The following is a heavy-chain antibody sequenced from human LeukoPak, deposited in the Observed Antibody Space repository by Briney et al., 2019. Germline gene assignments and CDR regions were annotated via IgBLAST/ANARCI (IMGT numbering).Heavy chain of an antibody. CDR1: GFTVSNNY. J-gene: IGHJ4*02. Sequence: GGSLRLSCAVSGFTVSNNYMSWVRQAPGKGLEWVSAIYSGGSTYYADSVKGRFTISRDNSENTVYLQMNSLRAEDTAVYYCARGGIVGATDYWGQGTLVTVSS. CDR3: ARGGIVGATDY. V-gene: IGHV3-53*01. CDR2: IYSGGST. D-gene: IGHD1-26*01.